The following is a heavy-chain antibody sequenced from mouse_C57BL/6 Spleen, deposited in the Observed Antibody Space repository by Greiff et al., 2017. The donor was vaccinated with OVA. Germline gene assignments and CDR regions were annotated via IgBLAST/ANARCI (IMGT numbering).Heavy chain of an antibody. D-gene: IGHD1-1*01. J-gene: IGHJ1*03. CDR1: GYTFTDYY. Sequence: VQLQQSGPVLVKPGASVKMSCKASGYTFTDYYMNWVKQSHGKSLEWIGVINPYNGGTSYNQKFKGKATLTVDKSSSTAYMELNSLTSEDSAVYYCARREYYGSSAHWYFDVWGTGTTVTVSS. CDR2: INPYNGGT. CDR3: ARREYYGSSAHWYFDV. V-gene: IGHV1-19*01.